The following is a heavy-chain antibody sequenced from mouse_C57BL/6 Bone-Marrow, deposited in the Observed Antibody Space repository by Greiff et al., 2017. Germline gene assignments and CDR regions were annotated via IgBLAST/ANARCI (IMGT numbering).Heavy chain of an antibody. CDR1: GFTFSDYG. CDR3: ARPLYAY. J-gene: IGHJ3*01. V-gene: IGHV5-17*01. D-gene: IGHD2-1*01. CDR2: ISSGSSTI. Sequence: EVKLQESGGGLVKPGGSLKLSCAASGFTFSDYGMHWVRQAPETGLEWVAYISSGSSTIYYADTVKGRFTISRDNAKNTLFLQMTSLRSEDTAMYYCARPLYAYWGQGTLVTVSA.